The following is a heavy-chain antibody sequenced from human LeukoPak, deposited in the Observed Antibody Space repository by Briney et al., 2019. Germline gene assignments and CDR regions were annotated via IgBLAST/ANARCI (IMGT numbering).Heavy chain of an antibody. CDR2: ISSSSSTI. V-gene: IGHV3-48*01. CDR3: ATYGDHNWFDP. J-gene: IGHJ5*02. D-gene: IGHD4-17*01. CDR1: GFTFSSYS. Sequence: PGGSLRLSCAASGFTFSSYSMNWVRQAPGKGLEWVSYISSSSSTIYYADSVKGRFTISRDNAKNSLYLQMNSLRAEDTAVYYCATYGDHNWFDPWGHGTLVTVFS.